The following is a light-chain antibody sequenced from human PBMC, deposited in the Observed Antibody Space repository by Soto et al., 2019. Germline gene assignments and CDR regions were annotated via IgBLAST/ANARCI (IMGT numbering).Light chain of an antibody. CDR1: QTISSN. CDR3: QQYNNWPYT. J-gene: IGKJ2*01. V-gene: IGKV3-15*01. CDR2: GTS. Sequence: ERVMTQSPATLSVSPGERATLSCRASQTISSNLAWYRHKPGQAPRLLIYGTSTRATGIPARFSGSGSGTEFTLTISSLHSEDFAVYYCQQYNNWPYTFGQGTKLEIK.